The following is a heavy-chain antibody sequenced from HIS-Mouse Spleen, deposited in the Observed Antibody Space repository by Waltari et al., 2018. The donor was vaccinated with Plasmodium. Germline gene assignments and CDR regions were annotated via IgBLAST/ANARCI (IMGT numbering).Heavy chain of an antibody. Sequence: QVQLQQWGAGLLKPSETLSLTCAVYGGSFSGSSWSWIRQPPGKGLEWIGEINHSGSTNYNPSLKSRVTISVDTSKNQFSLKLSSVTAADTAVYYCARGPGYSSGWYYFDYWGQGTLVTVSS. V-gene: IGHV4-34*01. D-gene: IGHD6-19*01. CDR3: ARGPGYSSGWYYFDY. J-gene: IGHJ4*02. CDR1: GGSFSGSS. CDR2: INHSGST.